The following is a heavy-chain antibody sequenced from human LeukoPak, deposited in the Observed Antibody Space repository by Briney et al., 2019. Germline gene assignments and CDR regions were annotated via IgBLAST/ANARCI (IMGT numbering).Heavy chain of an antibody. J-gene: IGHJ5*02. CDR2: VNHSGST. CDR3: ASLTSVVTPNWFDP. V-gene: IGHV4-34*01. Sequence: SSETLSLTCAVYGGSFSGYYWTWIRQPPGKGLEWIGEVNHSGSTNYNPSLKSRVTISVDTSKNPFSLKLSSLTAADTAVYYCASLTSVVTPNWFDPWGQGTLVTVSS. CDR1: GGSFSGYY. D-gene: IGHD4-23*01.